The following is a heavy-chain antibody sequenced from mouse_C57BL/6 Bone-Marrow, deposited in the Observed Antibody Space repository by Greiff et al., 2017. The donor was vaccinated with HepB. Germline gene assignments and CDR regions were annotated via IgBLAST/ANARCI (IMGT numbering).Heavy chain of an antibody. CDR2: ISDGGSYT. J-gene: IGHJ4*01. CDR3: AREVITTVVANYAMDY. Sequence: DVMLVESGGGLVKPGGSLKLSCAASGFTFSSYAMSWVRQTPEKRLEWVATISDGGSYTYYPDNVKGRFTISRDNAKNNLYLQMSHLKSEDTAMYYCAREVITTVVANYAMDYWGQGTSVTVSS. CDR1: GFTFSSYA. D-gene: IGHD1-1*01. V-gene: IGHV5-4*01.